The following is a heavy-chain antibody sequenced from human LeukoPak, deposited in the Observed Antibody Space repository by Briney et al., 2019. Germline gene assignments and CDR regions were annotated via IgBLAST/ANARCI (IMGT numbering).Heavy chain of an antibody. D-gene: IGHD3-10*01. Sequence: SETLSLTCTVSGGSISSYYWSWIRQPPGKGLEWIGYIYYSGSTNYNPSLKSRVTISVDTSKNQFSLKLSSVTAADTAVYYCARRAGSGRYYYYMDVWGKGTTVTVSS. V-gene: IGHV4-59*12. CDR1: GGSISSYY. CDR3: ARRAGSGRYYYYMDV. CDR2: IYYSGST. J-gene: IGHJ6*03.